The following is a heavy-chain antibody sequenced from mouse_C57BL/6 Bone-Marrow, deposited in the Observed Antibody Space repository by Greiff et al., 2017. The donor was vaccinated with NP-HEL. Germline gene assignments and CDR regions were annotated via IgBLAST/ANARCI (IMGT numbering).Heavy chain of an antibody. CDR2: IYPGGGYT. J-gene: IGHJ3*01. Sequence: VQLQQSGAELVRPGTSVKMSCKASGYTFTNYWIGWAKQRPGHGLEWIGDIYPGGGYTNYNEKFKGKATLTADKSSSTAYMQFSSLTSEDSAIYYCARSLYYDYSWCAYWGQGTLVTVSA. CDR1: GYTFTNYW. V-gene: IGHV1-63*01. D-gene: IGHD2-4*01. CDR3: ARSLYYDYSWCAY.